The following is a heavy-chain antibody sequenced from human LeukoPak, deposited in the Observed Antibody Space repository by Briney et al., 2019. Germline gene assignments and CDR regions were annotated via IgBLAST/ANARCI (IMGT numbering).Heavy chain of an antibody. D-gene: IGHD6-13*01. CDR1: GFTFSSYA. J-gene: IGHJ4*02. Sequence: HSGGSLRLSCAASGFTFSSYAMSWVRQAPGKGLEWVSAISGSGGSTYYADSVKGRFTISRDNSKNTLYLQMNSLRAEDTAVYYCAKVGGSSWYTVDYWGQGTLVTVSS. CDR3: AKVGGSSWYTVDY. CDR2: ISGSGGST. V-gene: IGHV3-23*01.